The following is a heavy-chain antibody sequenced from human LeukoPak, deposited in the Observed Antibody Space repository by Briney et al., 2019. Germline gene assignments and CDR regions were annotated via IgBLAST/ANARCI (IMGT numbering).Heavy chain of an antibody. CDR1: GGSISSSSYY. CDR3: ARILTGYSLYYYYYMDV. V-gene: IGHV4-39*07. D-gene: IGHD3-9*01. Sequence: SETLSLTCTVSGGSISSSSYYWGWIRQPPGKGLEWIGSIYYSGSTYYNPSLKSRVTISVDTSKNQFSLKLSSVTAADTAVYYCARILTGYSLYYYYYMDVWGKGTTVTVSS. CDR2: IYYSGST. J-gene: IGHJ6*03.